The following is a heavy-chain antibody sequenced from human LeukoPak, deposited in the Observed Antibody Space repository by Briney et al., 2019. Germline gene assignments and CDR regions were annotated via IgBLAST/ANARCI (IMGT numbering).Heavy chain of an antibody. CDR1: RYSISSDYY. CDR3: ARKRDGGWFDP. J-gene: IGHJ5*02. CDR2: IYHSGYT. Sequence: PSETLSLTCDVSRYSISSDYYWGWIRQPPGKGLEWIGNIYHSGYTHYSPSLKSRVTISVDTSKNQFSLKLRSVTAADTAVFYCARKRDGGWFDPWGQGTLVIVSS. D-gene: IGHD5-24*01. V-gene: IGHV4-38-2*01.